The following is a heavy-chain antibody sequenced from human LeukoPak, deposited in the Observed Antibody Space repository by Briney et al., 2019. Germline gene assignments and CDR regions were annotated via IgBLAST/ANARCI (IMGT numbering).Heavy chain of an antibody. Sequence: SETLSLTCTVSGGSISSSSYYWGWIRQPPGKGLEWIGSIYYSGSTYYNPSLESRVTISVDTSKNQFSLKLSSVTAADTAVYYCARGGGSSSWDYFDYWGQGTLVTVSS. CDR1: GGSISSSSYY. D-gene: IGHD6-13*01. CDR2: IYYSGST. CDR3: ARGGGSSSWDYFDY. V-gene: IGHV4-39*01. J-gene: IGHJ4*02.